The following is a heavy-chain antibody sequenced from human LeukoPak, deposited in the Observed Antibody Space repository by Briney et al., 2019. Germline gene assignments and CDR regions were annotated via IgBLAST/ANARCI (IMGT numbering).Heavy chain of an antibody. CDR2: IYYSGST. Sequence: SETLSLTCTVSGGSISSSSYYWGWIRQPPGKGLEWIGSIYYSGSTYYNPSLKSRVTISVDTSKNQFSLKLSSVTAADTAVYYCARLRETAGPPAGTMYMDVWGKGTTVTVSS. CDR1: GGSISSSSYY. D-gene: IGHD6-13*01. J-gene: IGHJ6*03. V-gene: IGHV4-39*01. CDR3: ARLRETAGPPAGTMYMDV.